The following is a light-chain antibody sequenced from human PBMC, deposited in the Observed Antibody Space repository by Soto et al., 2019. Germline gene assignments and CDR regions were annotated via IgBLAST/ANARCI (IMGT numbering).Light chain of an antibody. CDR1: QTVSSTY. CDR3: HPSQSWPRT. V-gene: IGKV3-20*01. Sequence: IVLTQSPGTLSLSPGETATLSCRSSQTVSSTYLAWYQHKPGRAPRLLIDGASSRAAGIPARFSASGSGTDFTLTISDVQPEDFALYYCHPSQSWPRTVGPGTKVEIK. J-gene: IGKJ1*01. CDR2: GAS.